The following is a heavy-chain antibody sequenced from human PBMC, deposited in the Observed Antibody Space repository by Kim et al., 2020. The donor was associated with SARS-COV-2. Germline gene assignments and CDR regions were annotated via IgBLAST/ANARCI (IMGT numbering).Heavy chain of an antibody. V-gene: IGHV3-11*01. CDR1: GFSFSDHY. CDR2: ISGRGNII. CDR3: ARDGWLGELSLFDL. J-gene: IGHJ4*02. Sequence: GGSLRLSCAASGFSFSDHYMYWIRQAPGKGLEWVSFISGRGNIIYYADSVKGRFTVSRDNANYSLYLQMNNLRVDDTAVYFCARDGWLGELSLFDLWGQGTLVTVSS. D-gene: IGHD3-10*01.